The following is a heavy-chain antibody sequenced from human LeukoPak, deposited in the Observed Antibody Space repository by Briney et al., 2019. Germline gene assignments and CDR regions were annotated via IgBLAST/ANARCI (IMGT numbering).Heavy chain of an antibody. CDR1: GFTFSSYA. Sequence: GGSLRLSCAASGFTFSSYAMHWVRQAPGKGLEWVAVISYDGSNKYHADSVKGRFTISRDNSKKTLYLQMNSLRVEDTAVYYYAREMANDAFDIWGQGTMVTVSS. V-gene: IGHV3-30-3*01. CDR3: AREMANDAFDI. J-gene: IGHJ3*02. CDR2: ISYDGSNK. D-gene: IGHD5-12*01.